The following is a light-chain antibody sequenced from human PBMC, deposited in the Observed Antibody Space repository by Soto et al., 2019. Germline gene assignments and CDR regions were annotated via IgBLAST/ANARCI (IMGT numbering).Light chain of an antibody. Sequence: QSALTQPASVSGSPGQSITISCAGTMRDVGAYNLVSWYKQHPGRVPQLIIYEVRNRPSGISFRFSGSKSGNTASLTISGLQAEDEADYYCSSFTSKSTLIFGGGTKLTVL. V-gene: IGLV2-14*01. CDR1: MRDVGAYNL. CDR3: SSFTSKSTLI. CDR2: EVR. J-gene: IGLJ2*01.